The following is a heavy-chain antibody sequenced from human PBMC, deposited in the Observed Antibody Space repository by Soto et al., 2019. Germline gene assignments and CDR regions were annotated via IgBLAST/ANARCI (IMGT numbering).Heavy chain of an antibody. CDR1: GFTVSSNY. Sequence: EVQLVESGGGLIQPGGSLRLSCAASGFTVSSNYMSWVRQAPGKGLEWVSVIYSGGSTYYADSVKGRFTISRDNSKNTLYLQMNSLRAEDTAVYYCARASKGRYSYGFPISPYGMDVWGQGTTVTVSS. V-gene: IGHV3-53*01. D-gene: IGHD5-18*01. CDR3: ARASKGRYSYGFPISPYGMDV. J-gene: IGHJ6*02. CDR2: IYSGGST.